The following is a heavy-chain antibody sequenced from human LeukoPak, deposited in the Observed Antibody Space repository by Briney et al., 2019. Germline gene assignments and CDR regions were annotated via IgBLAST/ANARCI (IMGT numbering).Heavy chain of an antibody. CDR3: AKDPIFSGSYGVFDY. V-gene: IGHV3-23*01. CDR1: GFTFSSCA. CDR2: IIDSGNGI. Sequence: PGGSLRLSCAASGFTFSSCAMSWVRQAPGKGLEWVSTIIDSGNGIYYADSAEGRFTISRDNSKNTLYLQMNSLRAGDTAVYYCAKDPIFSGSYGVFDYWGLGTLVTVSS. J-gene: IGHJ4*02. D-gene: IGHD1-26*01.